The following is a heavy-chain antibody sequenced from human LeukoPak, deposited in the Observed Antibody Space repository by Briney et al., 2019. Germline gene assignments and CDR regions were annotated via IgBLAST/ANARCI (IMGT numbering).Heavy chain of an antibody. V-gene: IGHV3-64*04. CDR2: ISSSGGST. J-gene: IGHJ4*02. D-gene: IGHD3-3*01. CDR3: ARARGGDFWSGYPTSHFDY. CDR1: GFTFSRYA. Sequence: PGGSLRLSCSASGFTFSRYAMHWVRQAPGKGLEYVSAISSSGGSTYYADSVKGRFTISRDNSKDTLYLQMNSLRAEDTAVYYCARARGGDFWSGYPTSHFDYWGQGTLVTVSS.